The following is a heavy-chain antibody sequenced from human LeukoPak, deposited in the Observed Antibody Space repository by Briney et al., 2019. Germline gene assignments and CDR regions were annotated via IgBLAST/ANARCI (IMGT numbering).Heavy chain of an antibody. Sequence: GASVKVSCKTSGYSFTDYYMHWVRQAPGQGLEWMGWINPNSGGTSSAQKFQDRVTMTRDTSITTVYMEVSWLTSDGTAIYYCARADRLDGGPYLIGPWGQGTLVTVSS. CDR2: INPNSGGT. V-gene: IGHV1-2*02. J-gene: IGHJ5*02. CDR1: GYSFTDYY. D-gene: IGHD2-21*01. CDR3: ARADRLDGGPYLIGP.